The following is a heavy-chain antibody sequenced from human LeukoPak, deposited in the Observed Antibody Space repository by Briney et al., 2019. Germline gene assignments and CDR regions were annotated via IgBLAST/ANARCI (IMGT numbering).Heavy chain of an antibody. CDR3: ASYYGAGSFYFDY. D-gene: IGHD3-10*01. V-gene: IGHV3-30*03. Sequence: GASLRLSCAASGLTFSRYGMHWARQAPGKWLEWVAVISYDGSNKYYADSVKGRFTISRDNSKYTLYLQMNSLRAEDTAVYYCASYYGAGSFYFDYWGQGTLVTVSS. J-gene: IGHJ4*02. CDR2: ISYDGSNK. CDR1: GLTFSRYG.